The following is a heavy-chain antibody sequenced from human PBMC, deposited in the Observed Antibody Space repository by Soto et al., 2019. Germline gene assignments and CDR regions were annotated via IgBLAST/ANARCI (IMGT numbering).Heavy chain of an antibody. J-gene: IGHJ4*02. CDR2: IYYSGST. CDR1: GGSISSGDYY. V-gene: IGHV4-30-4*01. D-gene: IGHD3-3*01. Sequence: PSGTLSLTCTVSGGSISSGDYYWSWIRQPPGKGLEWIGYIYYSGSTYYNPSLKSRVTISVDTSKNQFSLKLSSVTAADTAVYYCARGPIFGVVSRLDYWGQGTLVTVSS. CDR3: ARGPIFGVVSRLDY.